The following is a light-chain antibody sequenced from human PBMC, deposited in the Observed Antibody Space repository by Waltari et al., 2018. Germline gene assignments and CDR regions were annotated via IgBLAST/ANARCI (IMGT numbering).Light chain of an antibody. CDR3: SSCDDRSRYV. CDR1: SRDVGGYNY. Sequence: QSALTQPPSASGSPGQSVTISCTGTSRDVGGYNYVSWYQQHPGKALKLIIYEVSKRPSGVPDRFSASKSGNTASMTVSGLQAEDEADYYCSSCDDRSRYVFGSGTKVTVL. CDR2: EVS. J-gene: IGLJ1*01. V-gene: IGLV2-8*01.